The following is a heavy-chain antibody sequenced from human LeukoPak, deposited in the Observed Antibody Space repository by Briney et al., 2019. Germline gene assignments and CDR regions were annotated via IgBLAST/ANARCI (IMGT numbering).Heavy chain of an antibody. CDR2: INTDGSST. J-gene: IGHJ4*02. CDR1: GFTFSSYW. CDR3: ARSGGSSSLGY. D-gene: IGHD6-6*01. Sequence: PGGSLRLSCAASGFTFSSYWMHWVRQAPGKGLVWVSHINTDGSSTTYADSVKGRLTISRDNAKNTLYLQMNSLRAEDTAVYYCARSGGSSSLGYWGQGTLVTVPS. V-gene: IGHV3-74*01.